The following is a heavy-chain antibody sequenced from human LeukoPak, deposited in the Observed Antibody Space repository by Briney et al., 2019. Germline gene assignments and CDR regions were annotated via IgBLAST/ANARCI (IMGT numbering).Heavy chain of an antibody. J-gene: IGHJ4*02. CDR2: ISYDGSNK. CDR3: ARFGGGEFGGDY. Sequence: PGRSLRLSCAASGFTFSSYGMHWVRQAPGKGLEWVAVISYDGSNKYYADSVKGRFTISRDNSKNTLYLQMNSLRAEDTAVYYCARFGGGEFGGDYWGQGTLVTVSS. D-gene: IGHD3-16*01. V-gene: IGHV3-30*03. CDR1: GFTFSSYG.